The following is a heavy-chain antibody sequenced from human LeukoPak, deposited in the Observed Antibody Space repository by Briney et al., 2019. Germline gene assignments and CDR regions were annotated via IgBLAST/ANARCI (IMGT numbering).Heavy chain of an antibody. CDR1: GDSVSSNSVT. V-gene: IGHV6-1*01. Sequence: SQTLSLTCAISGDSVSSNSVTWNWIRQSPSRGLEWPGRTYYRSTWYNDYAVSVRGRITVNPDTSKNQFSLHLNSVTPEDTAVYYCARRLAQYDCFDPWGQGILVTVSS. CDR3: ARRLAQYDCFDP. CDR2: TYYRSTWYN. D-gene: IGHD3-9*01. J-gene: IGHJ5*02.